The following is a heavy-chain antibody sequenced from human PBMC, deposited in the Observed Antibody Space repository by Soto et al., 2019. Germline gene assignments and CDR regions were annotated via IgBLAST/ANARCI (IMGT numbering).Heavy chain of an antibody. CDR1: GFTFSSYA. CDR2: ISYDGSNK. CDR3: ARDPRSIAARPYFQH. Sequence: RGSLRLSCAASGFTFSSYAMHWVRQAPGKGLEWVAVISYDGSNKYYADSVKGRFTISRDNSKNTLYLQMNSLRAEDTAVYYCARDPRSIAARPYFQHWGQGTLVTVSS. J-gene: IGHJ1*01. D-gene: IGHD6-6*01. V-gene: IGHV3-30-3*01.